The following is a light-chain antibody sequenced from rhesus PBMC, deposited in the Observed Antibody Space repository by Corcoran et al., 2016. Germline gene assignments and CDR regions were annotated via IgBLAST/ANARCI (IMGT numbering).Light chain of an antibody. CDR1: QGISSW. Sequence: DIQMTQSPSSLSASVGDTVTITCRASQGISSWLAWYQQKPGKAPKLLLYKASSLQSGVPSRFSGSGSGTDLTLTISSLKSEDFATYYGQQYSSRPWTFGQGTKVEIK. V-gene: IGKV1-22*01. CDR3: QQYSSRPWT. CDR2: KAS. J-gene: IGKJ1*01.